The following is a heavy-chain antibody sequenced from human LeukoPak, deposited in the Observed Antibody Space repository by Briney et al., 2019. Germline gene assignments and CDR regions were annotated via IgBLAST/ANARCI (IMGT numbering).Heavy chain of an antibody. D-gene: IGHD2-15*01. CDR1: GYSISSGYY. CDR3: ARVKRISNWFDP. Sequence: PSETLSLTCAVSGYSISSGYYWGWIRQPPGEGLEWIGSIYHSGSTYYNPSLKSRVTISVDTSKNQFSLKLSSVTAADTAVYYCARVKRISNWFDPWGQGTLVTVSP. V-gene: IGHV4-38-2*01. J-gene: IGHJ5*02. CDR2: IYHSGST.